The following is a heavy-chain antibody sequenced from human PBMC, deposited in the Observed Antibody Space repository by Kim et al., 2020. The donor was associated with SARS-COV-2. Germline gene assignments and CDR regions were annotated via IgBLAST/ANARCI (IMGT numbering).Heavy chain of an antibody. D-gene: IGHD3-10*01. CDR1: GYTFTSYG. CDR3: ARDSWDMVRGVYPTFDY. Sequence: ASVKVSCKASGYTFTSYGISWVRQAPGQGLEWMGWISAYNGNTNYAQKLQGRVTMTTDTSTSTAYMELRSLRSDDTAVYYCARDSWDMVRGVYPTFDYWGQGTLVTVSS. J-gene: IGHJ4*02. CDR2: ISAYNGNT. V-gene: IGHV1-18*04.